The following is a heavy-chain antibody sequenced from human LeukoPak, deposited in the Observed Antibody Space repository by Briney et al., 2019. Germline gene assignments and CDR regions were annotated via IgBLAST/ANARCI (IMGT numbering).Heavy chain of an antibody. Sequence: GESLQISCKGSGYSFTSYWIGWVRQMPGKGLECMGIINPGDSDTRYSPSFQGQVTISADKSISTAYLQWSSLKASDTAMYYCARLPSRVQFWLDYWGQGTLVTVSS. D-gene: IGHD5-18*01. J-gene: IGHJ4*02. V-gene: IGHV5-51*01. CDR2: INPGDSDT. CDR1: GYSFTSYW. CDR3: ARLPSRVQFWLDY.